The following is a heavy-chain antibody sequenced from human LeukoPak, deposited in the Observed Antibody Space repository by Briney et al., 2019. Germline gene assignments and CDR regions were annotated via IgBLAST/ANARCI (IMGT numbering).Heavy chain of an antibody. CDR3: ARHPSGYYDH. V-gene: IGHV4-39*01. Sequence: SETLSLTCIVSGGSISSSGYYWAWIRQPPGKGREWVGSIYYSGTTYYHPSLKSRVTISLDTSRNHFSLKLTSVTAADTAVYFCARHPSGYYDHWGQGTPVTVSS. CDR2: IYYSGTT. D-gene: IGHD3-3*01. J-gene: IGHJ4*02. CDR1: GGSISSSGYY.